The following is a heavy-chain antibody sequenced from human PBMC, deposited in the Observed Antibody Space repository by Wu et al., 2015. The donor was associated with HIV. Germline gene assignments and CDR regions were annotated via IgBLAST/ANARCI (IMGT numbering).Heavy chain of an antibody. CDR2: INPSDGTT. CDR3: ARDIHYFLLGPGIIGLSYHYAVDI. J-gene: IGHJ6*02. CDR1: GYTFTTYN. D-gene: IGHD3-16*01. V-gene: IGHV1-46*01. Sequence: EQSGAEVRKPGASVNISCTASGYTFTTYNLHWVRQAPGQGLEWMGFINPSDGTTTYAQNFQGRLTLTRDTSTTTLYMELSSLISQDTAVYYCARDIHYFLLGPGIIGLSYHYAVDIVGPRDHGHRLL.